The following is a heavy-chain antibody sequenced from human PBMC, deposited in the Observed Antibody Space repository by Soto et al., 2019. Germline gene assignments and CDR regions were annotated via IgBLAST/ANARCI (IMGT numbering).Heavy chain of an antibody. CDR1: GYTFTSYG. CDR3: ARDPSDILTGYYDCLDY. D-gene: IGHD3-9*01. Sequence: QVQLVQSGAEVKKPGASVKVSCKASGYTFTSYGISWVRQAPGQGLEWMGWISAYNGNTNYAQKLQGRVTMTTDTSTSTAYMELRSLRSDDTAMYYCARDPSDILTGYYDCLDYWGQGTLVTVSS. CDR2: ISAYNGNT. V-gene: IGHV1-18*01. J-gene: IGHJ4*02.